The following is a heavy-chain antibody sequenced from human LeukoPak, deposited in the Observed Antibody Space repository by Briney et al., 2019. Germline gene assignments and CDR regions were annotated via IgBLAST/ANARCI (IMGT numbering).Heavy chain of an antibody. J-gene: IGHJ4*02. CDR1: GYSFTSYW. V-gene: IGHV5-51*01. Sequence: GESLKISCKGSGYSFTSYWIGWVRQMPGKGLEWMGIIYPGDSDTRYSPSFQGQVTISADKSISTAYLQWSSLKASGTAMYYCARGGVGYFDWLLSLYYWGQGTLVTVSS. CDR3: ARGGVGYFDWLLSLYY. D-gene: IGHD3-9*01. CDR2: IYPGDSDT.